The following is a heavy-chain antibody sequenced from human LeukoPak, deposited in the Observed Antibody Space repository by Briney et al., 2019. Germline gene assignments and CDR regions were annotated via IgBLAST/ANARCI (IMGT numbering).Heavy chain of an antibody. CDR3: ARAFQSLGGLSLPDY. Sequence: ASVKVSCKASGYTSTNYAMNWVRQAPGQGLEWMGWIHPSTGNPTYAQGFTGRFVFSLDTSVSTTYLQISSLKAEDTAVYYCARAFQSLGGLSLPDYWGQGTLVTVSS. V-gene: IGHV7-4-1*02. CDR1: GYTSTNYA. J-gene: IGHJ4*02. D-gene: IGHD3-16*02. CDR2: IHPSTGNP.